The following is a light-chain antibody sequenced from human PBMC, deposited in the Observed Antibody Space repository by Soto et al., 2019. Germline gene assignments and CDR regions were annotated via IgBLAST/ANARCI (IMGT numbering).Light chain of an antibody. Sequence: QSVLTQPASVSGSPGQSITISCTGTTSDVGGYNYVSWYQKNPGKAPKLMIYEVSDRPSGASNRFSGSKSGNTSSLTIAGLQAEDEADYYFSSYTSSSTVLFGGGTKLTVL. V-gene: IGLV2-14*01. J-gene: IGLJ2*01. CDR3: SSYTSSSTVL. CDR2: EVS. CDR1: TSDVGGYNY.